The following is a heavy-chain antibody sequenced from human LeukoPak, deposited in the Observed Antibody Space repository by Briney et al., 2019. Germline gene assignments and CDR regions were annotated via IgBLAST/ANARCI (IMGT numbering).Heavy chain of an antibody. Sequence: PGGSLRLSCAASGFTFSDYWMTWVRQAPGKGLEWVADMNQDGSDKHYVDSVKGRFTISRDNAKNSLYLQMNSLRADDTAIYYCARDPPSTTGAAFDIWGQGTMVTVSS. V-gene: IGHV3-7*01. CDR1: GFTFSDYW. D-gene: IGHD1-1*01. J-gene: IGHJ3*02. CDR2: MNQDGSDK. CDR3: ARDPPSTTGAAFDI.